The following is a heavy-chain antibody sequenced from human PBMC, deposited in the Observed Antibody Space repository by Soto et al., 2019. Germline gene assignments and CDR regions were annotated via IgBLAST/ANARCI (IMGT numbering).Heavy chain of an antibody. CDR1: GFTFSSYS. CDR2: ISSSSSYI. Sequence: PGGSLRLSCASSGFTFSSYSMSWVRQAPGKGLEWVSSISSSSSYIYYADSVKGRFTISRDNAKNSLYLQMNSLRAEDTAVYYCARGIVVVTNPTDAFDIWGQGTMVTVSS. V-gene: IGHV3-21*01. D-gene: IGHD3-22*01. J-gene: IGHJ3*02. CDR3: ARGIVVVTNPTDAFDI.